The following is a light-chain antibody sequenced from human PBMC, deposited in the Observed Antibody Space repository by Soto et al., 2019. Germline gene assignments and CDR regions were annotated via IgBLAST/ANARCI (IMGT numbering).Light chain of an antibody. CDR3: QQYGSSPLFT. CDR1: QSVSSSY. Sequence: EIVLTQSPGTLSLSPGERATLSCSASQSVSSSYLAWYQQKPGQAPRLLIYGASSRATGIPDRFSGSGSGTDFTLTISRLEPEDFAVYDCQQYGSSPLFTVGPGTKVDI. V-gene: IGKV3-20*01. CDR2: GAS. J-gene: IGKJ3*01.